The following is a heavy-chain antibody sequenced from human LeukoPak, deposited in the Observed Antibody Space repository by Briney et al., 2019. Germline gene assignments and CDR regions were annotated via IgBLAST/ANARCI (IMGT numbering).Heavy chain of an antibody. CDR1: GFIFTSYA. J-gene: IGHJ4*02. D-gene: IGHD6-6*01. V-gene: IGHV3-23*01. Sequence: QAGGSLRLSCVASGFIFTSYAMNWVRQAPGRGLEWVSGISGIDASTHYADSVKGRFTISRDNSKNTVYLQMNSLRVDDTAVYYCAKAISSSFDYWGQGTLVTVSS. CDR3: AKAISSSFDY. CDR2: ISGIDAST.